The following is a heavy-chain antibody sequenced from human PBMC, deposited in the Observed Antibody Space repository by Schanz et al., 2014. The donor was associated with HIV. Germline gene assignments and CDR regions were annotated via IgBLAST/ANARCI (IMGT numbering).Heavy chain of an antibody. CDR3: YGDESGY. V-gene: IGHV3-30*03. CDR1: GFTFSTKG. D-gene: IGHD4-17*01. Sequence: VQLVESGGGLVQPGGSLRLSCAASGFTFSTKGMHWVRQAPGKGLEWVAVISYDGSNKYYADSVKGRFTIARDNSKNTLYLQMNSLRAEDTAVYYCYGDESGYWGQGTLVTVSS. CDR2: ISYDGSNK. J-gene: IGHJ4*02.